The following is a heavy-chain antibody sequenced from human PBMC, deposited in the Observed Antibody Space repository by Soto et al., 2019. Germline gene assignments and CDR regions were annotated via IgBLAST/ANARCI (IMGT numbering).Heavy chain of an antibody. Sequence: QVQLVESGGGVVQLGRSLRLSCAASGFTFSSYAMHWVRQAPGKGLEWVAVISYDGSNKYYADSVKGRFTISRDNSKNTLYLQMNSLRAEDTAVYYCAREYSSGWYDYYYGMDVWGQGTTVTVSS. V-gene: IGHV3-30-3*01. CDR1: GFTFSSYA. CDR3: AREYSSGWYDYYYGMDV. CDR2: ISYDGSNK. D-gene: IGHD6-19*01. J-gene: IGHJ6*02.